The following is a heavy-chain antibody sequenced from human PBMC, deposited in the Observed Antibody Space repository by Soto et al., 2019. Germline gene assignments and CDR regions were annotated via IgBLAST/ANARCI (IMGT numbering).Heavy chain of an antibody. CDR2: IYYSGST. CDR1: GGSISGGGCY. Sequence: PSETLSLTCIVSGGSISGGGCYWSWILEPPGKGLEWIGYIYYSGSTYYNPSLKSRVTISVDTSKNQFSLKLSYVTAADTAVYYCARTTYGGNKGYYFDYWGQGTLVTVSS. CDR3: ARTTYGGNKGYYFDY. D-gene: IGHD4-17*01. V-gene: IGHV4-30-4*01. J-gene: IGHJ4*02.